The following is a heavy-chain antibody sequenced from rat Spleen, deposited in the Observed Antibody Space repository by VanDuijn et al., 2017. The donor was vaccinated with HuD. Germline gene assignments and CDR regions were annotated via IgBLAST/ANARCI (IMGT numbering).Heavy chain of an antibody. J-gene: IGHJ1*01. CDR3: TRHAYYDGYYHWYFDF. D-gene: IGHD1-12*03. CDR2: INYDGSTA. Sequence: EVQLVESGGGFVQPGRSLKLSCAASGFTFSDYNMAWVRQAPKKGLEWVATINYDGSTAHYRDSVKGRFTVSRDNAKSTLYLQMDSLRSEDTATHYCTRHAYYDGYYHWYFDFWGPGTMVTVSS. CDR1: GFTFSDYN. V-gene: IGHV5-7*01.